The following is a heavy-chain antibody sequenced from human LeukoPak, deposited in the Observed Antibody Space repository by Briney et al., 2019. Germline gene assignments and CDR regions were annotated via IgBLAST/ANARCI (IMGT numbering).Heavy chain of an antibody. J-gene: IGHJ4*02. CDR1: RFTFSPYT. Sequence: GGSLRLSCAASRFTFSPYTMNWVRQAPGKGLEWVSSISSSSSYIYYADSVKGRFTISRDNAKNSLYLQMNSLRAEDTALYYCAKSSGWTVVDYWGQGTLVTVSS. CDR2: ISSSSSYI. V-gene: IGHV3-21*04. CDR3: AKSSGWTVVDY. D-gene: IGHD6-19*01.